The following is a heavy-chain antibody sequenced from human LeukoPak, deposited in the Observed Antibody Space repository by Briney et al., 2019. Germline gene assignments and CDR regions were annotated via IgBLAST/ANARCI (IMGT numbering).Heavy chain of an antibody. D-gene: IGHD6-19*01. Sequence: GGSLRLSCAASGFTFSSYSMSWVRQAPGKGLEWVSSIGSSSSYIYYADSVKGRFTISRDNAKNSLYLQMNSLRVEDTAVYYCARDGFGYSSGWYSTDYWGQGTLVTVSS. CDR2: IGSSSSYI. J-gene: IGHJ4*02. CDR1: GFTFSSYS. V-gene: IGHV3-21*01. CDR3: ARDGFGYSSGWYSTDY.